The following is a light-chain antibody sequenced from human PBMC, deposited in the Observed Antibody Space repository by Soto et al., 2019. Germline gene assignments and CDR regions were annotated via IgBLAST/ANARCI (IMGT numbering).Light chain of an antibody. V-gene: IGKV3-11*01. J-gene: IGKJ1*01. CDR2: DAA. CDR1: QSVGTS. CDR3: QHRGSWPRS. Sequence: DIVLTQSPATLSLSPGERATLSCTASQSVGTSLAWYKQQPGQAPRLLIHDAAYRASGIPERFSGSGSGTAFSLSLSRLEPDDFAVYYCQHRGSWPRSFGRGTKVEI.